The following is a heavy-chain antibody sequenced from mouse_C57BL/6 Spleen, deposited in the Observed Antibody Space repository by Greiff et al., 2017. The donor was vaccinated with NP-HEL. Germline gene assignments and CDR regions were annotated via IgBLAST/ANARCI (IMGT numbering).Heavy chain of an antibody. D-gene: IGHD1-1*01. CDR1: GYTFTSYW. Sequence: VQLQQPGAELVKPGASVKLSCKASGYTFTSYWMHWVKQRPGRGLEWIGRIDPNSGGTKYNEKFKSKATLTVDKPSSTAYMQLSSLTSEDSAVYYCASYYGSSYDQGFADWGQGTLVTVSA. J-gene: IGHJ3*01. CDR3: ASYYGSSYDQGFAD. CDR2: IDPNSGGT. V-gene: IGHV1-72*01.